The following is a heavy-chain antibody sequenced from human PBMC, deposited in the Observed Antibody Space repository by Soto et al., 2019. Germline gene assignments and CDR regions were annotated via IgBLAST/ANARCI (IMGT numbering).Heavy chain of an antibody. Sequence: QVQLVESGGGVVQPGRSLRLSCAASGFTFSSYGMHWVRQAPGKGLEWVAVIWYAGSNKYYADSVKGRFTISRDNSKNTRYLQMNSLRAEDTAVYYCARDHTSIAAIWFDPWGQGTLVTVSS. CDR1: GFTFSSYG. CDR3: ARDHTSIAAIWFDP. J-gene: IGHJ5*02. V-gene: IGHV3-33*01. D-gene: IGHD6-6*01. CDR2: IWYAGSNK.